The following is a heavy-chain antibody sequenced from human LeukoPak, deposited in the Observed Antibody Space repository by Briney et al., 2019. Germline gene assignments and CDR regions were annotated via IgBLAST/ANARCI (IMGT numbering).Heavy chain of an antibody. CDR3: AKSWDSYVTFDY. Sequence: GGSLRLSCAASGSTFSSYAMSWVRQAPGKGLEWVSTISGSGGSTYYADSVKGRFTISRDNSKNTLYLQMNSLRAEDTAVYYCAKSWDSYVTFDYWGQGTLVTVSS. J-gene: IGHJ4*02. V-gene: IGHV3-23*01. CDR1: GSTFSSYA. CDR2: ISGSGGST. D-gene: IGHD5-18*01.